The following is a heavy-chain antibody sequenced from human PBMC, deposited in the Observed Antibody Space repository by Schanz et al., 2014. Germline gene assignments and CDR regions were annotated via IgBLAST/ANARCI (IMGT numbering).Heavy chain of an antibody. J-gene: IGHJ3*02. D-gene: IGHD3-10*01. V-gene: IGHV3-7*01. CDR2: IGDDGADK. CDR3: ARGIITMVRGGDVGAFDI. CDR1: GFSFSTHW. Sequence: VQLVESGGGLVQPGGSVRLSCGASGFSFSTHWMAWVRQAPGKGLEWVANIGDDGADKYYLDSVRGRFTISRDNAKNSLYLQMNSLRAEDTAVYYCARGIITMVRGGDVGAFDIWGQGTMVTVSS.